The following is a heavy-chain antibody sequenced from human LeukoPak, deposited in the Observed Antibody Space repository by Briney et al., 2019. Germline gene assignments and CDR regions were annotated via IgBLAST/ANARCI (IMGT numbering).Heavy chain of an antibody. CDR3: AKDGDDGPPTGGDY. D-gene: IGHD7-27*01. CDR2: IRYDGSNK. Sequence: PGGSLTLSCAASGFTFSSYGMHWVRQAPGKGLEWVAFIRYDGSNKYYADSVKGRFTISRDNSKNTLYLQMNSLRAEDTAVYYCAKDGDDGPPTGGDYWGQGTLVTVSS. J-gene: IGHJ4*02. V-gene: IGHV3-30*02. CDR1: GFTFSSYG.